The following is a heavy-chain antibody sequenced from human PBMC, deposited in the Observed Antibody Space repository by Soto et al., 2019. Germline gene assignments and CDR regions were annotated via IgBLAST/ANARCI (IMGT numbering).Heavy chain of an antibody. CDR3: ASDY. V-gene: IGHV3-23*01. J-gene: IGHJ4*02. Sequence: EVQMLESGGALVQPGGSLRLSCAVSGLTFKNYGMSWVRQAPGKGLEWVSTIDTSGGGTYYADSVKGRFTISRDNSKNTLYLQMNSLRDEDTALYYCASDYWGQATRVTVSP. CDR1: GLTFKNYG. CDR2: IDTSGGGT.